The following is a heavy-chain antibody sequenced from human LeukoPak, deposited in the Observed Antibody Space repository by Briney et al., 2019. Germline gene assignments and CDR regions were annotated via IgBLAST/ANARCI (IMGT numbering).Heavy chain of an antibody. CDR1: GGSISSYY. D-gene: IGHD6-19*01. Sequence: SETLSLTCTVSGGSISSYYWSWIRQPPGKGLEGIGYIYYSGSTNYNPSLKSRVTISVDTSKNQFSLKLSSVTAADTAVYYCARDQYSSGWYYYWGQGTLVTVSS. CDR2: IYYSGST. J-gene: IGHJ4*02. CDR3: ARDQYSSGWYYY. V-gene: IGHV4-59*01.